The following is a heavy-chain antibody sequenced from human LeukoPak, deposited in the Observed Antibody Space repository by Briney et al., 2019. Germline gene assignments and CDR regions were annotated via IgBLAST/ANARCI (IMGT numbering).Heavy chain of an antibody. D-gene: IGHD6-13*01. Sequence: GGSLRLSCAASGFTFTTYSMNWVRQAPGKGLEWISYIRSSSSTTYYADSVKGRFTISRDNAKNSLYLQMNSLRAEDTAVYYCARGSDGSSWLDYWGQGTLVTVSS. CDR3: ARGSDGSSWLDY. CDR2: IRSSSSTT. V-gene: IGHV3-48*04. CDR1: GFTFTTYS. J-gene: IGHJ4*02.